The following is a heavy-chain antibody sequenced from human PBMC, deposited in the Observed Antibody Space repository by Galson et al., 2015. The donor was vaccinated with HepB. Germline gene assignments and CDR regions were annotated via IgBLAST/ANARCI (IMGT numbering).Heavy chain of an antibody. CDR1: GFTFSSYW. CDR2: IKQDGSEK. Sequence: SLRLSCAASGFTFSSYWMSWVRQAPGKGLEWVANIKQDGSEKYYVDSVKGRFTISRDNAKNSLYLQMNSLRAEDTAVYYCARDRIKIAAACPYFAYWGQGTLVTVSS. V-gene: IGHV3-7*03. D-gene: IGHD6-13*01. CDR3: ARDRIKIAAACPYFAY. J-gene: IGHJ4*02.